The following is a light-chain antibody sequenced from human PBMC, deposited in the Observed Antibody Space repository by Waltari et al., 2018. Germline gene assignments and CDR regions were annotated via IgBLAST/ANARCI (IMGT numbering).Light chain of an antibody. Sequence: DIQMTQSPSSVSASVGDRVTITCRASQGVNTWLAWYQQKPGKVPKLLSHTTSTLQPGVPSRFSGSGSGTDFTLTISSLQPEDFATYYCQQANRSPLTFGQGTQVEV. CDR2: TTS. V-gene: IGKV1-12*01. J-gene: IGKJ1*01. CDR3: QQANRSPLT. CDR1: QGVNTW.